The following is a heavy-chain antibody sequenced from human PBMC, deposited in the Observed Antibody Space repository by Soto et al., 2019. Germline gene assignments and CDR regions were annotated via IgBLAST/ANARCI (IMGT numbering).Heavy chain of an antibody. CDR2: ISAYNGNT. D-gene: IGHD6-19*01. V-gene: IGHV1-18*01. Sequence: ASVKVSCKASGYTFTSYGISWVRQAPGQGLEWMGWISAYNGNTNYAQKLQGRVTMTTDTSTSTAYMELRSLRSDDTAVYYCARDSFLAVAVFYGMDVWGQGTSVTVSS. J-gene: IGHJ6*02. CDR3: ARDSFLAVAVFYGMDV. CDR1: GYTFTSYG.